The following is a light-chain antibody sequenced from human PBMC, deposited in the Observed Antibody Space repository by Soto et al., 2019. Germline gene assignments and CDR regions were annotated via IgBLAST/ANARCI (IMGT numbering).Light chain of an antibody. CDR1: QSISSNF. CDR2: GAS. V-gene: IGKV3-20*01. CDR3: QQYGSSPRT. J-gene: IGKJ1*01. Sequence: EIVLTQSPGTLSLSTGEGATLSCRASQSISSNFLAWYQQKRGQAPRLLIHGASNRATGIPERFSGSGSGTDFTLTISRLEPEDFAVYYCQQYGSSPRTFGQGTKVDIK.